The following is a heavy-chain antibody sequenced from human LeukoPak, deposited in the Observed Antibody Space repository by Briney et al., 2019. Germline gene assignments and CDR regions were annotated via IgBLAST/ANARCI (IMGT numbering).Heavy chain of an antibody. Sequence: PGGSLKLSCAASGVTFSGSGVHWVRQASGKGLEWVGRIRSKANSYATAFPASVKGRFTISRDDSKNTAYLQMNSLKTEDTAVYYCARGGCSGDCYSAPFDYWGQGALVTVSS. CDR3: ARGGCSGDCYSAPFDY. V-gene: IGHV3-73*01. CDR2: IRSKANSYAT. D-gene: IGHD2-21*02. CDR1: GVTFSGSG. J-gene: IGHJ4*02.